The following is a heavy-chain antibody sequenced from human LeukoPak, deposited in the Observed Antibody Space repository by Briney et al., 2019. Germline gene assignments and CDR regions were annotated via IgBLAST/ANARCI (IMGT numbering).Heavy chain of an antibody. Sequence: GGSLRLSCAASGFTFSSYSMNWVRQAPGKGLKWVSSISSSSSYIYYADSVKGRFTISRDNAKNSLYLQMNSLRAEDTAVYYCARDRDYGDYKDWFDPWGQGTLVTVSS. D-gene: IGHD4-17*01. J-gene: IGHJ5*02. CDR1: GFTFSSYS. CDR3: ARDRDYGDYKDWFDP. CDR2: ISSSSSYI. V-gene: IGHV3-21*01.